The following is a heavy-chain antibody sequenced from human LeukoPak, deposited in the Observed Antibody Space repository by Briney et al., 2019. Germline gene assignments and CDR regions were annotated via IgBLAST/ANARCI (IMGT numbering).Heavy chain of an antibody. J-gene: IGHJ2*01. D-gene: IGHD4-23*01. CDR1: GFMFDNFA. CDR3: AKDRNSLWFFDL. Sequence: PGGSLRLSCEASGFMFDNFAMHWVRQAPGKGLEWVALTTWDGETTYYADSVKGRFIISRDNRKNSLFLQMNRLTTEDTAFYFCAKDRNSLWFFDLWGRGTLVTVSS. V-gene: IGHV3-43*01. CDR2: TTWDGETT.